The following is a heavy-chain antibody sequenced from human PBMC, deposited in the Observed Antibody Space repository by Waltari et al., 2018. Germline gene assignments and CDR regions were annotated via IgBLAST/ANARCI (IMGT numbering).Heavy chain of an antibody. D-gene: IGHD3-22*01. V-gene: IGHV3-9*01. J-gene: IGHJ5*02. CDR2: ISWNSGSI. CDR1: GFTFDDYA. Sequence: EVQLVESGGGLVQPGRSLRLSCAASGFTFDDYAMPSVRPASGKGLEWVSGISWNSGSIGYADSVKGRFTISRDNAKNSLYLQMNSLRAEDTALYYCAKGDYYDSSGYTNWSDPWGQGTLVTVSS. CDR3: AKGDYYDSSGYTNWSDP.